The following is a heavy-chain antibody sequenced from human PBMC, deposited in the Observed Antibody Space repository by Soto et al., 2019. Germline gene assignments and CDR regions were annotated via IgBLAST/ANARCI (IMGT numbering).Heavy chain of an antibody. Sequence: PSATLSLTSTVSGGYISRISYYWGWTRQPPGKGLEWVGSIYYSGSTYSTPSLKGRVTISVDTSTNQFSLKRSSVTAADTAVYYCARSYYDILTGYYPYYYYGMDVWGQGTTVTVYS. CDR1: GGYISRISYY. CDR3: ARSYYDILTGYYPYYYYGMDV. D-gene: IGHD3-9*01. J-gene: IGHJ6*02. V-gene: IGHV4-39*01. CDR2: IYYSGST.